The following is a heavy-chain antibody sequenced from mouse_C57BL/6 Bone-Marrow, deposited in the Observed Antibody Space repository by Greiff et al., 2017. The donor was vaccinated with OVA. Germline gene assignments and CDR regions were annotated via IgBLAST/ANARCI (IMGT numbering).Heavy chain of an antibody. V-gene: IGHV1-74*01. Sequence: VQLQQPGAELVKPGASVKVSCKASGYTFTSYWMHWVKQRPGQGLEWIGRIHPSDSDNNYNQKFKGKATLTVDKSSSTAYMQLSSLTSEDSAVYYCAIWLLMGYAMDYWGQGTSVTVSS. D-gene: IGHD2-3*01. J-gene: IGHJ4*01. CDR3: AIWLLMGYAMDY. CDR2: IHPSDSDN. CDR1: GYTFTSYW.